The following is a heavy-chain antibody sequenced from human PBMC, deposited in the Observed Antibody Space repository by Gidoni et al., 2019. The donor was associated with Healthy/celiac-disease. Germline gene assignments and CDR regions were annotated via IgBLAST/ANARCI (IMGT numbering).Heavy chain of an antibody. V-gene: IGHV3-49*05. CDR3: TRDHYDFWSGYNYMDV. CDR1: GFTFGDYA. D-gene: IGHD3-3*01. Sequence: EVQLVESGGGLVKPGRSLRLSCTASGFTFGDYAMSWFRQAPGKGLEWVGFIRSKAYGGTTEYAASVKGRFTISRDDSKSIAYLQMNSLKTEDTAVYYCTRDHYDFWSGYNYMDVWGKGTTVTVSS. J-gene: IGHJ6*03. CDR2: IRSKAYGGTT.